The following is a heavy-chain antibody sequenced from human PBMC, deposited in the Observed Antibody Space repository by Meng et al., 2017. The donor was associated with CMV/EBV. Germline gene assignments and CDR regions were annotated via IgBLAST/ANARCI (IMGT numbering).Heavy chain of an antibody. Sequence: ASVKVSCKASGYTFTGYYMHWVRQAPGQGLEGMGWINPNSGGTNYAQKFQGRVTMTRDTSISTAYMELSRLRSDNTAVYYCASIVSGSHLQLPDYWGQGTLVTVSS. CDR3: ASIVSGSHLQLPDY. D-gene: IGHD1-26*01. CDR1: GYTFTGYY. CDR2: INPNSGGT. J-gene: IGHJ4*02. V-gene: IGHV1-2*02.